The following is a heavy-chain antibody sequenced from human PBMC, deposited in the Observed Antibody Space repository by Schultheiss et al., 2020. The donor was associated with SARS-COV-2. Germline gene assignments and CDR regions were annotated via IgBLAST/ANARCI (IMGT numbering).Heavy chain of an antibody. V-gene: IGHV3-53*01. CDR1: GFTVSSNY. J-gene: IGHJ4*02. CDR2: IYSGGST. CDR3: AKERPLWFGELFG. D-gene: IGHD3-10*01. Sequence: GGSLRLSCAASGFTVSSNYMSWVRQAPGKGLEWVSVIYSGGSTYYADSVKGRFTISRDNSKNTLYLQMNSLRAEDTAVYYCAKERPLWFGELFGWGQGTLVTVSS.